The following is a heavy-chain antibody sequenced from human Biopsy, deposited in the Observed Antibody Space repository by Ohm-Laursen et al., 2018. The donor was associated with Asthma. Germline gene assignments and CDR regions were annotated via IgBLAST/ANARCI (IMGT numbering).Heavy chain of an antibody. J-gene: IGHJ1*01. CDR3: ARTFHFWSPYHAGHYQL. D-gene: IGHD3-3*02. V-gene: IGHV3-7*01. CDR1: GFTFGDYW. Sequence: GSLRLSCAASGFTFGDYWMGWVRQVPGKGLEWVANIKHDGSEKNHVDTLKGRFTISRDNAKNSLYLQMNSLRAEDTAAYYCARTFHFWSPYHAGHYQLWGQGTLVTVSS. CDR2: IKHDGSEK.